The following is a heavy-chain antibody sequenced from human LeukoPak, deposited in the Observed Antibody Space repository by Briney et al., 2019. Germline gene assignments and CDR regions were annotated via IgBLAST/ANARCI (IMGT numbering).Heavy chain of an antibody. CDR3: AKGVEMATIWGVDYYYGMDV. D-gene: IGHD5-24*01. J-gene: IGHJ6*02. V-gene: IGHV3-53*01. CDR1: GFTVSSNY. Sequence: PGGSLRLSCAASGFTVSSNYMSWVRQAPGKGLEWVSVIYSGGSTYYADSVKGRFTISRDNSKNTLYLQMNSLRAEDTAVYYCAKGVEMATIWGVDYYYGMDVWGQGTTVTVSS. CDR2: IYSGGST.